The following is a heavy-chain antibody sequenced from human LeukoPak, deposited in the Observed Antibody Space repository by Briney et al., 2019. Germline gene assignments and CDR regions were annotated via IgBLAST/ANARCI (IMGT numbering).Heavy chain of an antibody. J-gene: IGHJ4*02. Sequence: PGGSLRLSCAASGFTFSSYGMSWVRQAPGKGLEWVSAISGSGGSTYYADSVKGRFTISRDNSKNTLYLRMNSLRAEDTAVYYCAKEEGALVVPAAVSDYWGQGTLVTVSS. D-gene: IGHD2-2*01. CDR2: ISGSGGST. V-gene: IGHV3-23*01. CDR3: AKEEGALVVPAAVSDY. CDR1: GFTFSSYG.